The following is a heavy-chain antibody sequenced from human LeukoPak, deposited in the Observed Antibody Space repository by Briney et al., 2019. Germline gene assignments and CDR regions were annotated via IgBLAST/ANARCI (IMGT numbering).Heavy chain of an antibody. V-gene: IGHV4-30-2*01. CDR3: ARVAMRFYYFDY. J-gene: IGHJ4*02. CDR1: GGSISSGGYS. CDR2: IYHSGST. D-gene: IGHD2-2*01. Sequence: SETLSLTCAVSGGSISSGGYSWSWIRQPPGEGLEWIGYIYHSGSTYYNPALKSRVTISVHRSKNQFSLKLSSVTAADTAVYYCARVAMRFYYFDYWGQGALVTVSS.